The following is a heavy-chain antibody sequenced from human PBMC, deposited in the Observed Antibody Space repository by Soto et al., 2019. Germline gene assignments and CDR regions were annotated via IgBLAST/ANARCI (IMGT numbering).Heavy chain of an antibody. J-gene: IGHJ4*02. V-gene: IGHV3-30*18. CDR2: ISDDGSHR. Sequence: QVQLVESGGGVVQPARSRRLSCAASGFTFSSYGMHWVRQTPGKGLEWVAVISDDGSHRYYADSVEGRFTISRDNSKNTLYLQMNSLRAEDTAVYYCAKGENYGELDYWGQGTVVTLSS. D-gene: IGHD4-17*01. CDR3: AKGENYGELDY. CDR1: GFTFSSYG.